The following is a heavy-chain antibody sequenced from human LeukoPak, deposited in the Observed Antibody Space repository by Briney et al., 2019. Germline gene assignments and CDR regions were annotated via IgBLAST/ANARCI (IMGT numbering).Heavy chain of an antibody. Sequence: SETLSLTCTVSGGSISSYYWSWIRQPPGKGPEWIANIYHTGSTNYNPSLSSRVTISIDTAKNQFSLKLTSVTAADTAVYYCARRGRNSSGWQDYLWGQGTLVTVSS. CDR3: ARRGRNSSGWQDYL. V-gene: IGHV4-59*01. CDR2: IYHTGST. D-gene: IGHD6-25*01. CDR1: GGSISSYY. J-gene: IGHJ4*02.